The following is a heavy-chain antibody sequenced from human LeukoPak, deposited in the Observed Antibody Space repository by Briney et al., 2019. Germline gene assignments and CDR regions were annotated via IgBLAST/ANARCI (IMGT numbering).Heavy chain of an antibody. CDR2: IFRSGST. D-gene: IGHD5-18*01. CDR1: GGSISGHY. Sequence: SETLSLTCTVSGGSISGHYWSWMRQPPGKGMEWIGYIFRSGSTNYNPSLKNGVTISVNTSKNHFSLNLGSVTAADTAVYYCARGVVEGYSYGWFYYMDVWGKGTTVTVSS. CDR3: ARGVVEGYSYGWFYYMDV. J-gene: IGHJ6*03. V-gene: IGHV4-59*11.